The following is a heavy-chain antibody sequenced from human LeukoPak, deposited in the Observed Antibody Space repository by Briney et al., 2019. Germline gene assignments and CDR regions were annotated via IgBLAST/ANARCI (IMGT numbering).Heavy chain of an antibody. J-gene: IGHJ3*02. CDR3: ARDTNLRDSFDI. D-gene: IGHD2-8*01. CDR1: GYTFTGYY. CDR2: INPNSGGT. Sequence: ASVKVSCKASGYTFTGYYMHWVRQAPGQGLEWMGWINPNSGGTNYAQKFQGRVTMTRDTSISTAYMELSRLRSDDTAVCYCARDTNLRDSFDIWGQGTMVTVSS. V-gene: IGHV1-2*02.